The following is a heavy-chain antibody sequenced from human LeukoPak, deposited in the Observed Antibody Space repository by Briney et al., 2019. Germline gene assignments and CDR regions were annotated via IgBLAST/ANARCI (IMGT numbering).Heavy chain of an antibody. J-gene: IGHJ4*02. CDR3: ARAPVTSCRGAYCYPFDY. Sequence: GGSLRLSCAVFGFPLSSYAMSWVRQAPGKGLEWVSATSSSDAGTYHADSVRGRFTISRDNSKNTLYLQMNSLRVEDAAVYYCARAPVTSCRGAYCYPFDYWGQGTLVTVSS. CDR1: GFPLSSYA. V-gene: IGHV3-23*01. D-gene: IGHD2-21*01. CDR2: TSSSDAGT.